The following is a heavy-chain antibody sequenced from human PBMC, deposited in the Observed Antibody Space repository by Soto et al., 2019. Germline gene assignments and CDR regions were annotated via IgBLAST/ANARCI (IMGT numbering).Heavy chain of an antibody. V-gene: IGHV4-34*01. CDR3: ARMRSSPGGYYYYYGMDV. J-gene: IGHJ6*02. D-gene: IGHD6-6*01. Sequence: SETLPLTCAVYGGSFSGYYWSWIRQPPGKGLEWIGEINHSGSTNYNPSLKSRVTISVDTSKNQFSLKLSSVTAAETAVYYCARMRSSPGGYYYYYGMDVWGQGTTVTVS. CDR2: INHSGST. CDR1: GGSFSGYY.